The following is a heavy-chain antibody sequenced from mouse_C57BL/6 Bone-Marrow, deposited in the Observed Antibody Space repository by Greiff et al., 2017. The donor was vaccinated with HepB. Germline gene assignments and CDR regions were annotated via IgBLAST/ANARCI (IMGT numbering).Heavy chain of an antibody. J-gene: IGHJ2*01. Sequence: EVQLQQSGPELVKPGASVKISCKASGYTFTDYYMNWVKQSHGKSLEWIGDINPNNGGTSYNQKFKGKATLTVDKSSSTAYMELRSLTSEDSAVYYCARWRDFDYWGQGTTLTVSS. CDR3: ARWRDFDY. CDR1: GYTFTDYY. V-gene: IGHV1-26*01. CDR2: INPNNGGT.